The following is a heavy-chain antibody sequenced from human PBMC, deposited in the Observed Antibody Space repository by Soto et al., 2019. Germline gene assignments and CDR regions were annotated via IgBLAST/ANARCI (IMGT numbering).Heavy chain of an antibody. V-gene: IGHV4-59*01. CDR2: IYYSGST. Sequence: SETLSLTCTVSGGSISSYYWSWIRQPPGKGLEWIGYIYYSGSTNYNPSLKSRVTISVDTSKNQFSLKLSSVTAADTAVYYCAREAHYDILTGSNNWVDPWGQGTLVTVSS. J-gene: IGHJ5*02. CDR3: AREAHYDILTGSNNWVDP. CDR1: GGSISSYY. D-gene: IGHD3-9*01.